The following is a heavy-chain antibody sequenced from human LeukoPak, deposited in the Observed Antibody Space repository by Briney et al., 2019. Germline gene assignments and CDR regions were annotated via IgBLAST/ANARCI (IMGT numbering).Heavy chain of an antibody. J-gene: IGHJ4*01. CDR2: ISGSGSTT. Sequence: GGSLRLSCAASGFTLSSFAMIWVRQDPGKGLEWVSGISGSGSTTYYADSVKGRFTSSRDNSKNTLYLQMNSLRAEDTAVYYCAKDAWKRFDYWGHGTLVTVSS. V-gene: IGHV3-23*01. CDR3: AKDAWKRFDY. D-gene: IGHD1-1*01. CDR1: GFTLSSFA.